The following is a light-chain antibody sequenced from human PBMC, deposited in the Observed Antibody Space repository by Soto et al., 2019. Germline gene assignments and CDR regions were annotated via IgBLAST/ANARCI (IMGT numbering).Light chain of an antibody. V-gene: IGKV3-20*01. J-gene: IGKJ1*01. CDR1: QRVSNNY. Sequence: EIVLTQSPATLSLSPGESATLSCGASQRVSNNYLAWYQQKPGQAPRLLIYGASSRATGIPDRFSGSGSGTDFTLTISRLEPEDFAVYYCQQYGSSPWTFGQVTKVEIK. CDR2: GAS. CDR3: QQYGSSPWT.